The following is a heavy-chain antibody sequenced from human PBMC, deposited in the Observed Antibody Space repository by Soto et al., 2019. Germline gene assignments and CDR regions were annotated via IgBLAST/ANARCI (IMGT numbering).Heavy chain of an antibody. D-gene: IGHD2-15*01. V-gene: IGHV3-11*06. J-gene: IGHJ4*02. CDR2: ISSSSSYT. CDR1: GFTFSDYY. Sequence: GGSLRLSCAASGFTFSDYYMSWIRQAPGKGLEWVSYISSSSSYTNYADSVKGRFTISRDNAKNSLYLQMNSLRAEDTAVYYCARMVHGGNPGTFDYWGQGTLVTVSS. CDR3: ARMVHGGNPGTFDY.